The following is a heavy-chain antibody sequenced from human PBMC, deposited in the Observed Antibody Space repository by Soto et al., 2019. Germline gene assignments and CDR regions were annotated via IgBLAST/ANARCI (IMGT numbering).Heavy chain of an antibody. D-gene: IGHD3-10*01. CDR2: ISGSGGST. Sequence: GSLRLSCAASGFTFSSYAMSWVRQAPGKGLEWVSAISGSGGSTYYADSVKGRFTISRDNSKNTLYLQMNSLRAEDTAVYYCAKGSDGGSGSYYNLIDYWGQGTLVTVSS. V-gene: IGHV3-23*01. J-gene: IGHJ4*02. CDR3: AKGSDGGSGSYYNLIDY. CDR1: GFTFSSYA.